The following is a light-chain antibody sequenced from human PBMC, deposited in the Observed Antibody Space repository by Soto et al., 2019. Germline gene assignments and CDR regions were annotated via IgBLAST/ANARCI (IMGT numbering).Light chain of an antibody. CDR3: SPYTSSSAYV. Sequence: QSVLNQPASVSGSPGQSITIPCTGTNSDVGGYNYVSWYQQHPGKAPKLMIYDVSNRPSGVSTRFSGSKSGNTASLTISGLQAEDEADYYCSPYTSSSAYVFGTGTKVTVL. CDR2: DVS. V-gene: IGLV2-14*01. J-gene: IGLJ1*01. CDR1: NSDVGGYNY.